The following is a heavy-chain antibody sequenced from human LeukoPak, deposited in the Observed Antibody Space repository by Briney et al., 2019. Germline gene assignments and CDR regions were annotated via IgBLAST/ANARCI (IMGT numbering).Heavy chain of an antibody. CDR1: GFTFSSYS. V-gene: IGHV3-21*01. D-gene: IGHD6-19*01. Sequence: PGGSLRLSCAASGFTFSSYSMNWVRQAPGKGLEWVSSISSSSSYIYYADSVKGRFTISRDNAKNSLYLQMNSLRAEDTAVYYCAKDVSGWSGGNWFDPWGQGTLVTVSS. CDR3: AKDVSGWSGGNWFDP. J-gene: IGHJ5*02. CDR2: ISSSSSYI.